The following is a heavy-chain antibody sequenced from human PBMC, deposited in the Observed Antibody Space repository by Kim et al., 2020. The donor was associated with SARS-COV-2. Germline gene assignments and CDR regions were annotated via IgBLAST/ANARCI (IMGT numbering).Heavy chain of an antibody. V-gene: IGHV1-69*13. J-gene: IGHJ6*02. CDR3: ARYDYDSPRGGMDV. D-gene: IGHD3-16*01. Sequence: SVKVSCKASGGTFSSYAISWVRQAPGQGLEWIGGIIPIFGTANYAQKFQGRVTITADESTSTAYMELSSLRSEDTAVYYCARYDYDSPRGGMDVWGQGTTVTVSS. CDR1: GGTFSSYA. CDR2: IIPIFGTA.